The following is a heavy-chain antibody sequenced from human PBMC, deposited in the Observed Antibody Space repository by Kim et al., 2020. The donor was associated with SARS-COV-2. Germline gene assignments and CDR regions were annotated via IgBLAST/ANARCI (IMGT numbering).Heavy chain of an antibody. Sequence: GGSLRLSCAASGFTFSSYSMNWVRQAPGKGLEWVSYISSSSSTIYYADSVKGRFTISRDNAKNSLYLQMNSLRAEDTAVYYCAREPYAFDIWGQGTMVTVSS. V-gene: IGHV3-48*04. J-gene: IGHJ3*02. CDR1: GFTFSSYS. CDR2: ISSSSSTI. CDR3: AREPYAFDI.